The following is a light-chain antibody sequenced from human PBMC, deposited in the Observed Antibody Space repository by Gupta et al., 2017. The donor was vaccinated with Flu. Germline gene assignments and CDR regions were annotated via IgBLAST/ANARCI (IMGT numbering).Light chain of an antibody. CDR2: DDN. Sequence: QSIFTPPPPVSAAPGPNVIISCSGTTTNVGRNYVACYRHHPATAPKHLIYDDNKRPSGIAAGFSCSWYGASATLRTAGLQTGEEAAYYCGASDTSRNNVVFGGGTEVTVL. CDR1: TTNVGRNY. CDR3: GASDTSRNNVV. V-gene: IGLV1-51*01. J-gene: IGLJ2*01.